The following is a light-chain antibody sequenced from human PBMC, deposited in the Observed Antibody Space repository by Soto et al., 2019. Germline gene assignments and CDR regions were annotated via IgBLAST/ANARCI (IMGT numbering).Light chain of an antibody. CDR1: QSINSW. CDR2: DAS. CDR3: QQYNTYPWT. Sequence: DIQMTQSPSTLSASVGDRVTLTCRASQSINSWLAWYQQKPGKAPKLLIYDASSLESVVPSRFFGRGSGKEFTLTISSLQADDFATYYFQQYNTYPWTFGQGTKVEVK. J-gene: IGKJ1*01. V-gene: IGKV1-5*01.